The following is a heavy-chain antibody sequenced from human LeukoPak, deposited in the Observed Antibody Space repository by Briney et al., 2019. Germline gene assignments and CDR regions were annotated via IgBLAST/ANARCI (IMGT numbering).Heavy chain of an antibody. CDR3: AKASYSSSSYRGTFDI. CDR2: IYYSGST. D-gene: IGHD6-13*01. CDR1: GGSISSSSYY. V-gene: IGHV4-39*07. Sequence: SETLSLTCTVSGGSISSSSYYWGWIRQPPGKGLEWIGSIYYSGSTYYNPSLKSRVTISVDTSKNQFSLKLSSVTAADTAVYYCAKASYSSSSYRGTFDIWGQGTMVTVSS. J-gene: IGHJ3*02.